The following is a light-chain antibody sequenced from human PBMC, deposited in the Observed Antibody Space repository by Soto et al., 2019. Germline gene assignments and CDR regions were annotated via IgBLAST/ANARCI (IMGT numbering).Light chain of an antibody. CDR2: GAS. V-gene: IGKV3-15*01. CDR3: QQYNNWPRT. J-gene: IGKJ2*01. CDR1: QSVSSN. Sequence: EIVMTQSPATLSVSPGERATLSCRASQSVSSNLAWYQQKPGQAPSLLIYGASTRATGIPARFSGSGSGTEFTLTISSLQSEDLAVYYCQQYNNWPRTFGQGTKLEIK.